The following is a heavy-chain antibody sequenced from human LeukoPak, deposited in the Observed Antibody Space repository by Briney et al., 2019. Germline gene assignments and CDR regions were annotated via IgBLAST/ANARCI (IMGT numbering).Heavy chain of an antibody. Sequence: ASVKVSCKASGYTFTGYYMHWVRQAPGQGLEWMGWINPNSSGTNYAQKFQGRVTMTRDTSISTAYMELSRLRSDDTAVYYCARDHIVVVPAAIQVDSMDVWGQGTTVTVSS. J-gene: IGHJ6*02. CDR2: INPNSSGT. CDR3: ARDHIVVVPAAIQVDSMDV. CDR1: GYTFTGYY. D-gene: IGHD2-2*02. V-gene: IGHV1-2*02.